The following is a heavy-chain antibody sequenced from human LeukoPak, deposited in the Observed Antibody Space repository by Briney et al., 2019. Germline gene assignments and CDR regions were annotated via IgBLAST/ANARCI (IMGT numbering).Heavy chain of an antibody. V-gene: IGHV3-48*03. CDR1: GFSFSSFE. CDR2: ISSSGNTI. Sequence: GGSLRLSCAASGFSFSSFEMNWVRQAPGKGLEWVSYISSSGNTIYYADSVKGRFTISRDNAKNTLYLQLNSLRAEDTAVYYCARGRLTSNWYYFDYWGQGTLVTVSS. CDR3: ARGRLTSNWYYFDY. J-gene: IGHJ4*02. D-gene: IGHD1-20*01.